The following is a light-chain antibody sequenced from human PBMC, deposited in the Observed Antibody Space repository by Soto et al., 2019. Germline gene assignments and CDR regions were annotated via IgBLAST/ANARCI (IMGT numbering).Light chain of an antibody. CDR1: QRVSSN. Sequence: EIVMTQSPATLSMSPGERATLSCRASQRVSSNLAWYQQKPGQAPRLLIYGASTRATGIPARFSGSGSGTEFTLTISSLQSEDFAVYYCQQYNNWPPWTFGQGTKVEIK. CDR3: QQYNNWPPWT. J-gene: IGKJ1*01. CDR2: GAS. V-gene: IGKV3-15*01.